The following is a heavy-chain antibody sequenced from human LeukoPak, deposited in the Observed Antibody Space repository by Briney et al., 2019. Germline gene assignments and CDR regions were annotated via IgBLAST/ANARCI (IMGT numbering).Heavy chain of an antibody. CDR3: ARDQVLAMIGVLQGAFDI. D-gene: IGHD3-22*01. CDR2: IKEDGSEK. J-gene: IGHJ3*02. Sequence: GGSLRLSCAASGFTFSRYWMSWVRQAPGKGLEWVANIKEDGSEKYYVDSVKGRFTISRDNAMKSLYLQMNSLRAEDTAVYYCARDQVLAMIGVLQGAFDIWGQGTMVTVSS. CDR1: GFTFSRYW. V-gene: IGHV3-7*01.